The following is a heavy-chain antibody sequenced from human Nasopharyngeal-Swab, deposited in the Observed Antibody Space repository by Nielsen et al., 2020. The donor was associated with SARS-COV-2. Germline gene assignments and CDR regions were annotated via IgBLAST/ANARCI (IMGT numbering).Heavy chain of an antibody. CDR3: AKGDALGATTASFDY. D-gene: IGHD5-24*01. J-gene: IGHJ4*02. CDR1: GFTFDDYA. CDR2: ISWNSGSI. Sequence: GGSLRLSCAASGFTFDDYAMHWVRQAPGEGLEWVSGISWNSGSIVYADSVKGRFTISRDNAKNSLYLQMNSLRAEDTALYYCAKGDALGATTASFDYWGQGTLGTVSS. V-gene: IGHV3-9*01.